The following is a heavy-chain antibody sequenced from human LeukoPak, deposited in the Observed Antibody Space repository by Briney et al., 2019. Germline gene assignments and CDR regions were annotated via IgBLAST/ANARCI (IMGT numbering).Heavy chain of an antibody. Sequence: GGSLRLSCVASGFTFNNYWMHWVRQAPGKGLEWVAVIWYDGSNKYYADSVKGRFTISRDNSKNTLYLQMNSLRAEDTAVYYCARVHYYGSGSYYNYFDYWGQGTLVTVSS. V-gene: IGHV3-33*08. CDR3: ARVHYYGSGSYYNYFDY. J-gene: IGHJ4*02. CDR2: IWYDGSNK. CDR1: GFTFNNYW. D-gene: IGHD3-10*01.